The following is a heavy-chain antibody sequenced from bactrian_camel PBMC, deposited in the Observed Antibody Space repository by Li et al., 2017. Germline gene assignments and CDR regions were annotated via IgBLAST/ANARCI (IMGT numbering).Heavy chain of an antibody. CDR2: IFAAGGGST. V-gene: IGHV3S1*01. J-gene: IGHJ4*01. Sequence: HVQLVESGGGSVQTGGSLRLSCAASAYTYSSNCMGWFRQAPGKEREGVASIFAAGGGSTYYADSVKGRFTISKDNTKNTLYLQMNSLKSEDTAMYYCAADASSCYARARPRAPANFDYWGQGTQVTVS. D-gene: IGHD1*01. CDR3: AADASSCYARARPRAPANFDY. CDR1: AYTYSSNC.